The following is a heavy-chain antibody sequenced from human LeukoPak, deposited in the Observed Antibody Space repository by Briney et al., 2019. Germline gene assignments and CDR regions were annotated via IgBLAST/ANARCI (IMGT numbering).Heavy chain of an antibody. Sequence: SETLSLTCTVSGGSISSSSYYWGWLRQPPGKGLEWFGSIYYSGSTYYNPSLKSRVTISVDTSKNQFSLKLSSVTAADTAVYYCARGDSSGYYLSYYFDYWGQGTLVTVSS. J-gene: IGHJ4*02. CDR1: GGSISSSSYY. CDR2: IYYSGST. V-gene: IGHV4-39*01. CDR3: ARGDSSGYYLSYYFDY. D-gene: IGHD3-22*01.